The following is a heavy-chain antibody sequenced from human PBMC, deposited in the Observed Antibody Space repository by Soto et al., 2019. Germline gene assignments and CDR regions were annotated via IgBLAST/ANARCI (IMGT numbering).Heavy chain of an antibody. V-gene: IGHV4-59*01. D-gene: IGHD7-27*01. CDR2: SYYTGAT. Sequence: SETLSLTCTVSVGSITGYYWSWIRQSPGKGLEWIGCSYYTGATNYNPSLKSRVTISVDTSKNQFSLTLSSATAADTAVYYCARERTPRTGFDYWGQGTLVTVSS. J-gene: IGHJ4*02. CDR1: VGSITGYY. CDR3: ARERTPRTGFDY.